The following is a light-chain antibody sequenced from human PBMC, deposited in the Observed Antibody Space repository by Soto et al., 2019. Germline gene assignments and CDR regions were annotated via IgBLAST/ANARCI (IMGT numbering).Light chain of an antibody. CDR1: NIGSKS. Sequence: SYELTQPPSVSVAPGQTARITCGGTNIGSKSVHWYQQKPGQAPVVVVYDDSDRPSGIPERFSGSNSGNTATLTISRVEAGDEADYYCQVWDSSNDRVIFGGGTKVTVL. CDR3: QVWDSSNDRVI. J-gene: IGLJ2*01. CDR2: DDS. V-gene: IGLV3-21*02.